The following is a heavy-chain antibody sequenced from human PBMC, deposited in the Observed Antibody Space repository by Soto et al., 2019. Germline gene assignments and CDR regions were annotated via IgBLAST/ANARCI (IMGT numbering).Heavy chain of an antibody. V-gene: IGHV5-51*01. J-gene: IGHJ6*02. D-gene: IGHD3-3*01. Sequence: GECLKSSCKGSGYSFTNYWIGWVRQMPGKGLEWMGTIYPGDSDTRYSPSFQGQVTISAGKSLSTAYLQWSSLKASDTAMYYCARHRVVRNYYGIDVWGQGTTVTVSS. CDR3: ARHRVVRNYYGIDV. CDR2: IYPGDSDT. CDR1: GYSFTNYW.